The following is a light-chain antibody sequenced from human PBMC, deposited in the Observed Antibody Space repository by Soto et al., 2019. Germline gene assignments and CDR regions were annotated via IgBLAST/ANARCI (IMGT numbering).Light chain of an antibody. CDR2: LGS. Sequence: DIVMTQSPLSLPVTPGEPASISCRSSQSLLHSNGYNYLGWYLQKPGQSPQLLIYLGSNRASGVTDRFRGSGSGTDFTLEITRVEAEDVGVYHCMQALQTPWTFGQGTKVEIK. CDR1: QSLLHSNGYNY. J-gene: IGKJ1*01. V-gene: IGKV2-28*01. CDR3: MQALQTPWT.